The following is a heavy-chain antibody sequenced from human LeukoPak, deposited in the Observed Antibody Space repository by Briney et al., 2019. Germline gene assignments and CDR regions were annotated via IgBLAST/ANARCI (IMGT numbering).Heavy chain of an antibody. CDR3: ARERTGVPTLYNWFDP. CDR1: GGSISSYY. D-gene: IGHD2-2*01. Sequence: SETLSLTCTVSGGSISSYYWGWIRQPPGKGLEWIGYIYYSGSTNYNPSLKSRVTISVDTSKNQFSLKLSSVTAADTAVYYCARERTGVPTLYNWFDPWGQGTLVTVSS. V-gene: IGHV4-59*01. CDR2: IYYSGST. J-gene: IGHJ5*02.